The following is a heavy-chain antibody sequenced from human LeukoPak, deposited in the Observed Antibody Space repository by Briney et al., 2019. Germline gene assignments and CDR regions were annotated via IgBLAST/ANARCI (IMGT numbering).Heavy chain of an antibody. CDR3: AKGGIAARLTDY. V-gene: IGHV3-23*01. J-gene: IGHJ4*02. Sequence: PGGSLRLSCVASGFTVNNHAMSWVRQAPGKGLEWVSVISGSDDSTYYPDSVKGRFTTSRDTSKNTLFLQMNSLRAEDTALYYCAKGGIAARLTDYWGQGTLVTVSS. CDR1: GFTVNNHA. CDR2: ISGSDDST. D-gene: IGHD6-6*01.